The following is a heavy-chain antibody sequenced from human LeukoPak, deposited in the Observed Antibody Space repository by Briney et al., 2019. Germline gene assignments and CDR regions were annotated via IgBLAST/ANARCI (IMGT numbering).Heavy chain of an antibody. CDR2: IYHSGNT. V-gene: IGHV4-38-2*02. D-gene: IGHD4-23*01. CDR1: GYSISSPYY. CDR3: ARNSNY. Sequence: SETLSLTCTVSGYSISSPYYWGWIRQPPGKGLEWIGSIYHSGNTYYNASLKSRVTISADTSKNQFSLKLSSVTAADTAVYYCARNSNYWGQGMLVTVSS. J-gene: IGHJ4*02.